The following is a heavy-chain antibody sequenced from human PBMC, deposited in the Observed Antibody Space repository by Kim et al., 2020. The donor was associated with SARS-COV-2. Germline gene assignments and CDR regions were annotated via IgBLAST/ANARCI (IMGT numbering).Heavy chain of an antibody. CDR1: GYTFTSYA. V-gene: IGHV7-4-1*02. J-gene: IGHJ6*02. CDR2: ININTGNQ. CDR3: ARGHSSGSTNYYFYGMDV. Sequence: ASVKVSCKASGYTFTSYAMNWVRQAPGKGLEWMGWININTGNQTYAQGFTGRFVFSLDTSVSAAYLQISSLKAEDTAAYYCARGHSSGSTNYYFYGMDVWGQGTTVTVSS. D-gene: IGHD3-22*01.